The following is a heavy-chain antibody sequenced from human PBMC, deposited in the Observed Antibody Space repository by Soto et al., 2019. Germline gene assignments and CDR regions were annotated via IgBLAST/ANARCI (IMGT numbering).Heavy chain of an antibody. CDR1: GFTFSSDG. CDR2: IWSDGSNK. V-gene: IGHV3-33*01. CDR3: ARYDYDSSGDYPL. J-gene: IGHJ4*02. Sequence: QVQLVESGGGVVQPGRSLRLSCAASGFTFSSDGMHWVRQAPGKGLEWVAVIWSDGSNKYYADSVKGRFTISRDNSKNTLYLQMNSLRAEDTAVYYCARYDYDSSGDYPLWGQGTLVTVSS. D-gene: IGHD3-22*01.